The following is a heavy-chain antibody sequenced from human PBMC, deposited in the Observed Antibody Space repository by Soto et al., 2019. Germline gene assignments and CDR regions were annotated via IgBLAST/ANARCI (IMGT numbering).Heavy chain of an antibody. J-gene: IGHJ4*01. CDR2: IDPSDSYT. Sequence: GESLKISCETSGYSFTNFWISWVRQMPGKGLEWMGRIDPSDSYTNYSPSFQGHVTFSADESINTAYLQWSSLKASDTAMYYCARHRNPDSDFMVVTPMGLDYWAHGNLVTVS. CDR3: ARHRNPDSDFMVVTPMGLDY. D-gene: IGHD2-21*02. CDR1: GYSFTNFW. V-gene: IGHV5-10-1*01.